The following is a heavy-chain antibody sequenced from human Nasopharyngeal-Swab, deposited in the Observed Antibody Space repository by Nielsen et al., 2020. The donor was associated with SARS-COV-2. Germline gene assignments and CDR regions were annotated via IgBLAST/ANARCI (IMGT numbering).Heavy chain of an antibody. CDR3: AHLPESLFHERYFDR. D-gene: IGHD1-1*01. CDR1: VFSPRTDAEG. J-gene: IGHJ4*02. Sequence: SGPTLAKPTQPLTLTCSFSVFSPRTDAEGVDWFRQPPGKALEWLALIYWDDETRYHPSLKTTLTIAKDSSNRRVVLTLTNVDPVDTGTYFCAHLPESLFHERYFDRWGQGTQVTVSS. V-gene: IGHV2-5*02. CDR2: IYWDDET.